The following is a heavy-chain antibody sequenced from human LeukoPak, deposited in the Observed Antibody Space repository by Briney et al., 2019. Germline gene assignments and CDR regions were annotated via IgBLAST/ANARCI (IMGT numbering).Heavy chain of an antibody. V-gene: IGHV4-30-4*01. J-gene: IGHJ3*02. CDR1: GGSISSGDYY. CDR2: IYYSGST. CDR3: ARESSRGAFDI. D-gene: IGHD3-10*01. Sequence: SETLSLTCTVSGGSISSGDYYWSWIRQPPGKGLEWIGYIYYSGSTYYNPSLKSRVTMSVDTSTNQFSLTMSSVTAADTAVYYCARESSRGAFDIWGQGTMVTVSS.